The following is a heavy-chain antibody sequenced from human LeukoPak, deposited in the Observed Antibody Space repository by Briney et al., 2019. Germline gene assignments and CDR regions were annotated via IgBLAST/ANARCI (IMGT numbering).Heavy chain of an antibody. J-gene: IGHJ6*03. V-gene: IGHV5-51*01. CDR2: IYPGDSDT. CDR3: ARLFYGSLYYYMDV. Sequence: GGALQISCQGSGYIFTSYWIGWGRQVPGKGVEGMGIIYPGDSDTRYSPSFQGQVTISADKSISTAYLQWSSLKASDTAMYYCARLFYGSLYYYMDVWGKGTTVTVSS. CDR1: GYIFTSYW. D-gene: IGHD3-10*01.